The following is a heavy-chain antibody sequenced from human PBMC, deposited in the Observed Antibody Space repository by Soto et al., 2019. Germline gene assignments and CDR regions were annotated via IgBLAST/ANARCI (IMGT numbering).Heavy chain of an antibody. V-gene: IGHV4-59*08. CDR2: IYYSGST. D-gene: IGHD3-22*01. Sequence: SETLSLTCTVSGGSISSYYWSWIRQPPGKGLEWIGYIYYSGSTYYNPSLKSRVTISVDTSNNQFSLKLSSVTAADTAVYYCARHGYYYDSIGDYWGQGTLVTVSS. CDR1: GGSISSYY. CDR3: ARHGYYYDSIGDY. J-gene: IGHJ4*02.